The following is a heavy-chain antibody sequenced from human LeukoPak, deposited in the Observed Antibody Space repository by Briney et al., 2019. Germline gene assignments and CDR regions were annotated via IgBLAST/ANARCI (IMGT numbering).Heavy chain of an antibody. CDR3: AKATSYYPYYFDY. J-gene: IGHJ4*02. V-gene: IGHV3-23*01. Sequence: GGSLRLSCIGTGFTFSSDAMSWVRQAPGKGLEWVSAISGSGGSTYYADSVKGRFTISRDNSKNTLYLQMNSLRAEDTAVYYCAKATSYYPYYFDYWGQGTLVTVSS. CDR1: GFTFSSDA. D-gene: IGHD3-10*01. CDR2: ISGSGGST.